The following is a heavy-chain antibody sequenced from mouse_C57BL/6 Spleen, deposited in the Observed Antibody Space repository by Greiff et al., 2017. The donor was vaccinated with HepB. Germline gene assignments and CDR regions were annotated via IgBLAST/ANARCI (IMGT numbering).Heavy chain of an antibody. D-gene: IGHD1-1*01. CDR1: GFNIKDDY. V-gene: IGHV14-4*01. CDR2: IDPENGDT. J-gene: IGHJ3*01. Sequence: VQLQQSGAELVRPGASVKLSCTASGFNIKDDYMHWVKQRPEQGLEWIGWIDPENGDTEYASKFQGKATITADTSSNTAYLQLSSLTSEDTAVYYCTRVPLLLRGFAYWGQGTLVTVSA. CDR3: TRVPLLLRGFAY.